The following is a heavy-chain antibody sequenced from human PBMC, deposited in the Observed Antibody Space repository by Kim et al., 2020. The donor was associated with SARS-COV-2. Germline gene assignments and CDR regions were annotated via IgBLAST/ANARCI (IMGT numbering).Heavy chain of an antibody. V-gene: IGHV4-59*09. CDR3: ARGGQTAMVYA. CDR2: T. D-gene: IGHD5-18*01. J-gene: IGHJ4*02. Sequence: TNYNPSLKSRVTISVDTSKNQFALKLSSVTAADTAVYYCARGGQTAMVYAWGQGNLVTVSS.